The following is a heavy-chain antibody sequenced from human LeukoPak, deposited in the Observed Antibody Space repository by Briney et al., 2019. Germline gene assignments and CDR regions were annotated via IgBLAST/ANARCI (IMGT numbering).Heavy chain of an antibody. CDR2: INHSGST. CDR1: GGSFSGYY. V-gene: IGHV4-34*01. CDR3: ARVFTYYYDSSGYYYFDY. D-gene: IGHD3-22*01. Sequence: PSETLSLTCAVYGGSFSGYYWSWIRQPPGKGLEWIWDINHSGSTNYNPSLKSRVTISVDTSKNQFCLKLSSVTAADTAVYYCARVFTYYYDSSGYYYFDYWGQGTLVTVSS. J-gene: IGHJ4*02.